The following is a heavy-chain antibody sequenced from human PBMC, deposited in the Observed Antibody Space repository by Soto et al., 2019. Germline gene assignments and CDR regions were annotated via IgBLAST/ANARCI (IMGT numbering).Heavy chain of an antibody. Sequence: GGSLRLSCAASGFTFSYYYMSWIRQAPGKGLEWVSYISSSGSTIYYADSVKGRFTISRDNAKNSLYLQMNSLRAEDTAVYYCARDRVVVTAIFDYWGQGTLVTVSS. CDR3: ARDRVVVTAIFDY. D-gene: IGHD2-21*02. CDR2: ISSSGSTI. CDR1: GFTFSYYY. J-gene: IGHJ4*02. V-gene: IGHV3-11*01.